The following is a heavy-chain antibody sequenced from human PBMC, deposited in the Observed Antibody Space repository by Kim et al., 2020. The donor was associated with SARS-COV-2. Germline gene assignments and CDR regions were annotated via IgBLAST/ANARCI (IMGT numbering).Heavy chain of an antibody. Sequence: AQKFQGRVTFTADESTSTAYMELSSLRSEDTAVYDCARVGIPARYNWFDPWGQGTLVTVSS. V-gene: IGHV1-69*01. J-gene: IGHJ5*02. D-gene: IGHD2-21*01. CDR3: ARVGIPARYNWFDP.